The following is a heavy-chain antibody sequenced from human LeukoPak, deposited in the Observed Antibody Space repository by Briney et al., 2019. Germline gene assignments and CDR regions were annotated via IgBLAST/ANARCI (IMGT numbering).Heavy chain of an antibody. Sequence: PGRSLRLSCAASGFTFSSYGMHWVRQAPGKGLEGVAVIWYDGSNKYYADSVKGRFTISRDNSKNTLYLQMNSLRAEDTAVYYCARAGGSIAAAYFDYWGQGTLVTVSS. CDR2: IWYDGSNK. D-gene: IGHD6-13*01. CDR1: GFTFSSYG. V-gene: IGHV3-33*01. J-gene: IGHJ4*02. CDR3: ARAGGSIAAAYFDY.